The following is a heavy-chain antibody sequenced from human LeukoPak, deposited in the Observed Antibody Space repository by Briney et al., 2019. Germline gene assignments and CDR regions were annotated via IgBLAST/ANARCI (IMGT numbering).Heavy chain of an antibody. Sequence: GGSLRLSCAASGFTFSDYYVSWIRQAPGKGLEWISYISRSGRSIYYANFVKGRFTISRDNAKNSLFLQMNSLRAEDTAVYYCARHQGPDYYDNSGYAIDEWGQGTLVTVSS. CDR1: GFTFSDYY. V-gene: IGHV3-11*01. J-gene: IGHJ4*02. CDR3: ARHQGPDYYDNSGYAIDE. CDR2: ISRSGRSI. D-gene: IGHD3-22*01.